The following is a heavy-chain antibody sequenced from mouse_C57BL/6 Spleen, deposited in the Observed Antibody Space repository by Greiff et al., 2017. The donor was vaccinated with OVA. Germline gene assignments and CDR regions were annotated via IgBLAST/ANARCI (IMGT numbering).Heavy chain of an antibody. Sequence: VQLQQSGPELVKPGASVKISCKASGYAFSSSWMNWVKQRPGKGLEWIGRIYPGDGDTNYNGKFKGKATLTADKSSSTAYMQLSSLTSEDSAVYFCARDYYGSSSHYFDYWGQGTTLTVSS. V-gene: IGHV1-82*01. J-gene: IGHJ2*01. CDR2: IYPGDGDT. D-gene: IGHD1-1*01. CDR3: ARDYYGSSSHYFDY. CDR1: GYAFSSSW.